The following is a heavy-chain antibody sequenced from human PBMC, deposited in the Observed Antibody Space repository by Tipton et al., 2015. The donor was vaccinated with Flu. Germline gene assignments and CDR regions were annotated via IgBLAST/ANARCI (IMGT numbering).Heavy chain of an antibody. CDR1: GYSISSGYY. Sequence: LRLSCTVSGYSISSGYYWGWIRQPPGKGLEWIGSIYHSGSTYYNPSLKSRVTISVDTSKNQFSLKLSSVTAADTAVYYCARVGSGSYFHYYYGMDVWGQGTTVTVSS. J-gene: IGHJ6*02. V-gene: IGHV4-38-2*02. CDR2: IYHSGST. D-gene: IGHD1-26*01. CDR3: ARVGSGSYFHYYYGMDV.